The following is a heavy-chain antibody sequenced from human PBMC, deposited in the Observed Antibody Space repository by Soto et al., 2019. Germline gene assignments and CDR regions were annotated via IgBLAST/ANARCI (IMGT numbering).Heavy chain of an antibody. V-gene: IGHV4-61*01. Sequence: SETLSLTCTVSGGSVSSGSYYWSWIRQPPGKGLEWIGYIYYSGSTNYNPSLKSRVTISVDTSKNQFSLKLSSVTAADTAVYYCARGLGYCSGGSCGENWFDPWGQGTLVTVSS. J-gene: IGHJ5*02. CDR3: ARGLGYCSGGSCGENWFDP. D-gene: IGHD2-15*01. CDR2: IYYSGST. CDR1: GGSVSSGSYY.